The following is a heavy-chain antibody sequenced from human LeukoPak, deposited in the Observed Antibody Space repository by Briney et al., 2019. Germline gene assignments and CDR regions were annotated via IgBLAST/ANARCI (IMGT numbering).Heavy chain of an antibody. CDR1: GFTFSSYA. Sequence: GGSLRLSCAASGFTFSSYAMSWVRQAPGKGLEWVSGISGSGGSTYYADSVKGRFTISRDSFKNTLYLQMNSLRAEDTAVYYCAKRYYYMDVWGKGTTVTVSS. CDR3: AKRYYYMDV. CDR2: ISGSGGST. J-gene: IGHJ6*03. V-gene: IGHV3-23*01.